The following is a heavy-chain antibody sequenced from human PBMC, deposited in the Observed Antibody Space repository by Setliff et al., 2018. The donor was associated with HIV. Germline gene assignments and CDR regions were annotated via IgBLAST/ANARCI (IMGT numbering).Heavy chain of an antibody. V-gene: IGHV3-48*03. J-gene: IGHJ4*02. CDR1: GFTFSSYE. Sequence: GGSLRLSCAASGFTFSSYEMTWVRQAPGKGLEWVSYISRSGNTIYYADSVKGRFTISRDNAKNSLFLQMNSLRAEDTAIYYCARLLRGGGDYFDYWGQGTLVAVSS. CDR2: ISRSGNTI. CDR3: ARLLRGGGDYFDY. D-gene: IGHD3-10*01.